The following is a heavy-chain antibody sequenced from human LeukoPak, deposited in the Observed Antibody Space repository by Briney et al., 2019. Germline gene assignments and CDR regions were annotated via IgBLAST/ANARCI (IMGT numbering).Heavy chain of an antibody. CDR1: GGSISSGDYY. Sequence: SETLSLTCTVSGGSISSGDYYWGWIRQPPGKGLEWIGYIYYSGSTYYNPSLKSRVTISVDTSKNQFSLKLSSVTAADTAVYYCARSVEGATPDAFDIWGQGTMVTVSS. D-gene: IGHD1-26*01. CDR3: ARSVEGATPDAFDI. V-gene: IGHV4-30-4*08. CDR2: IYYSGST. J-gene: IGHJ3*02.